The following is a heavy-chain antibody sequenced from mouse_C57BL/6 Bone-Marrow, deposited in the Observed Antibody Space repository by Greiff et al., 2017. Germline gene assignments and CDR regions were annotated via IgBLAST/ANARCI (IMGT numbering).Heavy chain of an antibody. Sequence: QVQLQQSGAELARPGASVKISCKASGYTFTSYTMHWVKQRPGQGLEWIGYINPSSGYTKYTQKFKDKSTLTEDKSSSTTYMQLSSLTSEDSAVYYCARFIYAMDYWGQGTSVTVSS. CDR3: ARFIYAMDY. V-gene: IGHV1-4*01. J-gene: IGHJ4*01. D-gene: IGHD1-2*01. CDR1: GYTFTSYT. CDR2: INPSSGYT.